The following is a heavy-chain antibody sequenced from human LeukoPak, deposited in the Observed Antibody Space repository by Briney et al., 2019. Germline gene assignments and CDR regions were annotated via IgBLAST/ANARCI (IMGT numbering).Heavy chain of an antibody. D-gene: IGHD1-26*01. CDR1: GYTFTNYD. CDR3: ARGPVEAVYGVSTED. J-gene: IGHJ6*02. Sequence: ASVTVSCTASGYTFTNYDINWVRQATGQGLEWMGWMNPNSGNTGYAQKFQGRVSLTRDTSIGTAYMELSSLRSEDTAVYYCARGPVEAVYGVSTEDWGQGTTVTVSS. V-gene: IGHV1-8*01. CDR2: MNPNSGNT.